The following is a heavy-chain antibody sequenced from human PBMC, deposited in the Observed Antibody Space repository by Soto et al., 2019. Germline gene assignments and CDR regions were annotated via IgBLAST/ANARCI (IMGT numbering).Heavy chain of an antibody. V-gene: IGHV4-39*01. D-gene: IGHD3-16*02. CDR2: IYYSGST. CDR3: ARRSGDYIWGSYRYFDY. J-gene: IGHJ4*02. CDR1: GGSISSSSYY. Sequence: QLQLQESGPGLVKPSETLSLTCTVSGGSISSSSYYWGWIRQPPGKGLEWIGSIYYSGSTYYNPSLKSRVTISVDTAKNQFSLKLSSGTAADTAVYYCARRSGDYIWGSYRYFDYWGQGTLVTVSS.